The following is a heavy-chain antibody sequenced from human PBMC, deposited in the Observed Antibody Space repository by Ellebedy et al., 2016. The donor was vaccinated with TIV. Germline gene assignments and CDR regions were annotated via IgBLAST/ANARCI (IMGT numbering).Heavy chain of an antibody. V-gene: IGHV4-31*03. CDR3: ARADSNYFTH. CDR2: INYSGST. Sequence: MPSETLSLTCTVSGGSISSGGYSWSWIRQLPGKGLEWIGYINYSGSTYYNPSLKSRLTMSEDKSKNQFSLKLSSVTAADTAVYHCARADSNYFTHWGQGTLVTVSS. D-gene: IGHD4-11*01. CDR1: GGSISSGGYS. J-gene: IGHJ4*02.